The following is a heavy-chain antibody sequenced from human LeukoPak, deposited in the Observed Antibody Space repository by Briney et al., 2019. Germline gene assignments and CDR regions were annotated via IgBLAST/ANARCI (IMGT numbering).Heavy chain of an antibody. D-gene: IGHD4-23*01. J-gene: IGHJ6*02. CDR3: AGGVSTVVTPDYYYYYGMDV. V-gene: IGHV4-34*01. CDR1: GGSFSGYY. Sequence: SETLSLTCAVYGGSFSGYYWSWIRQPPGKGLGWIGEINHSGSTNYNPSLKSRVTISVDTSKNQFSLKLSSVTAADTAVYYCAGGVSTVVTPDYYYYYGMDVWGQGTTVTVSS. CDR2: INHSGST.